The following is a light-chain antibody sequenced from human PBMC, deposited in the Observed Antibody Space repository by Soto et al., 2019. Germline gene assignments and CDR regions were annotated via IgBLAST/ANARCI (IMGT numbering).Light chain of an antibody. CDR2: AAS. CDR1: QGISSY. Sequence: AIRMTQSPSSFSASTGDSVTITCRASQGISSYLAWYQQKPGKAPKLLIYAASTLQSGVPSRFSGSGSGTDFTLTISCLQSEDFATYYCQHYNGYFGQGTKLEIK. V-gene: IGKV1-8*01. CDR3: QHYNGY. J-gene: IGKJ2*01.